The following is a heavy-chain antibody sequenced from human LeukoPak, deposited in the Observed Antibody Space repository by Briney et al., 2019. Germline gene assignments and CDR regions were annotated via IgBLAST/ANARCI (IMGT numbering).Heavy chain of an antibody. CDR3: ARGIVAAPERALDI. V-gene: IGHV4-4*07. CDR2: IYSSGST. Sequence: GSLRLSCAASGFTFTTHWMSCIRQPAGKGLEWIGRIYSSGSTDYNPSLRGRVTMSVDTSKNQFSLKMRSVTAADTAVYYCARGIVAAPERALDIWGQGTMVTVSS. J-gene: IGHJ3*02. CDR1: GFTFTTHW. D-gene: IGHD6-25*01.